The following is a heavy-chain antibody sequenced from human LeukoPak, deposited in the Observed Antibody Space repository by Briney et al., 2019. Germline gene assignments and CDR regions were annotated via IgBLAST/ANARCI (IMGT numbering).Heavy chain of an antibody. V-gene: IGHV3-43D*03. CDR2: ISWDGGLT. Sequence: PGGSLRLSCAASGFTFDDYAMHWIRQAPGKGLEWVSLISWDGGLTYYADSAKGRFTISRDNAKNSLYLQMNSLRAEDTAVYYCARDRYSGYEPYFDYWGQGTLVTVSS. D-gene: IGHD5-12*01. CDR3: ARDRYSGYEPYFDY. CDR1: GFTFDDYA. J-gene: IGHJ4*02.